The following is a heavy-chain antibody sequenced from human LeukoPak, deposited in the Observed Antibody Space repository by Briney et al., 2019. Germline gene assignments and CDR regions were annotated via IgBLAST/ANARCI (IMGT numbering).Heavy chain of an antibody. D-gene: IGHD3-3*01. CDR2: ISGSGGST. Sequence: GGSLRLSCAASGFTFSSYWMSWMRQAPGKGLEWVSAISGSGGSTYYADSVKGRFTISRDNSKNTLYLQMNSLRAGDTAVYYCASPTIFGVVIEYYLDYWGQGTLVTVSS. V-gene: IGHV3-23*01. J-gene: IGHJ4*02. CDR1: GFTFSSYW. CDR3: ASPTIFGVVIEYYLDY.